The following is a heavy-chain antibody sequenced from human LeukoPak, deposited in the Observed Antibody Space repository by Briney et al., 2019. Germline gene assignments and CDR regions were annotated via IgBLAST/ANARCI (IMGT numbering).Heavy chain of an antibody. CDR1: GYTFTGYY. V-gene: IGHV1-2*02. CDR3: ARSKVGATGFDY. D-gene: IGHD1-26*01. J-gene: IGHJ4*02. CDR2: INPNSGGT. Sequence: ASVKVSCKASGYTFTGYYMHWVRQAPGQGLEWMGWINPNSGGTNYAQKFQGRVTMTRNTSISTAYMELSSLRSEDTAVYYCARSKVGATGFDYWGQGTLVTVSS.